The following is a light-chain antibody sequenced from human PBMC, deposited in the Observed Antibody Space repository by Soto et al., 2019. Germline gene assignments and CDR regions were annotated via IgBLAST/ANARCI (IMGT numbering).Light chain of an antibody. CDR2: GAS. J-gene: IGKJ5*01. CDR1: QSVSSN. V-gene: IGKV3-15*01. Sequence: EIVMPQSPSTLSVSPGERSTLSCISSQSVSSNLAWYQQKPGQAPRLLIYGASTRATGIPARFSGSGSGTEFTLTISSLQSEEFAVYYCQQYNNWPPITFGQGTRLEIK. CDR3: QQYNNWPPIT.